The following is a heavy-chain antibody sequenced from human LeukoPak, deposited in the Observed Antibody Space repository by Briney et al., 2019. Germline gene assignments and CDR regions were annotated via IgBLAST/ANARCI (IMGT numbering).Heavy chain of an antibody. Sequence: GGSLRLSCAASGFGFGSYWMHWVRQAPGKGLEWVGNIKHDGTKTYYVDSVEGRFTISRDNAKNTLYPQINSLRAEDTAVYYCARTTFYYDSSGYYDYWGQGTLVTVSS. D-gene: IGHD3-22*01. CDR2: IKHDGTKT. J-gene: IGHJ4*02. CDR3: ARTTFYYDSSGYYDY. CDR1: GFGFGSYW. V-gene: IGHV3-7*01.